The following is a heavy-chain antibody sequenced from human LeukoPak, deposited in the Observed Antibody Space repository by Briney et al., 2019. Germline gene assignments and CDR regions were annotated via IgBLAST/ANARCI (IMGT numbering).Heavy chain of an antibody. CDR1: GFTFSSYW. V-gene: IGHV3-74*01. J-gene: IGHJ6*02. D-gene: IGHD3-10*01. CDR2: INSDGSST. Sequence: GGSLRLSCAASGFTFSSYWMHWVRQAPGKGLVWVSRINSDGSSTSYADSVKGRFTISRDNAKNTLYLQMNSLRAEDTAVYYCAKVPLWVGGGVDYYGMDVWGQGTTVTVSS. CDR3: AKVPLWVGGGVDYYGMDV.